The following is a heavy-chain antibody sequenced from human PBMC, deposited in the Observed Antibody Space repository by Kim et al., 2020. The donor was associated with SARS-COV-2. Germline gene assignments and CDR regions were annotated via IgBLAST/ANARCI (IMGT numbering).Heavy chain of an antibody. J-gene: IGHJ4*02. Sequence: SVKVSCKASGGTFSSFAISWVRQAPGQGLEWMGGIVPTFGAPNYAQKFQGRVTIIADESTNTAYMELSSLRSEDTAVYYCARGRFLRATYDYWGQGTLVTVSS. CDR3: ARGRFLRATYDY. D-gene: IGHD3-3*01. V-gene: IGHV1-69*13. CDR1: GGTFSSFA. CDR2: IVPTFGAP.